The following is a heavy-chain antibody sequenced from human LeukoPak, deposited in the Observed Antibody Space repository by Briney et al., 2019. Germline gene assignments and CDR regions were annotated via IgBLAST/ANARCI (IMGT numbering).Heavy chain of an antibody. Sequence: GGSLRLSCAASGFIFSSYAMSWVRQAPGKGLEWVSASSGSGGSTYYADSVKGRFTISRDNSKNTLYLQMNSLRAEDTAVYYCAKWYGSYYFDYWGQGTLVTVSS. J-gene: IGHJ4*02. V-gene: IGHV3-23*01. CDR2: SSGSGGST. CDR3: AKWYGSYYFDY. CDR1: GFIFSSYA. D-gene: IGHD6-13*01.